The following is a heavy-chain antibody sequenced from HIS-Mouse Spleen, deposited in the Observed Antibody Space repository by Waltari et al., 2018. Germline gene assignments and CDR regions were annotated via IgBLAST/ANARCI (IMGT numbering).Heavy chain of an antibody. J-gene: IGHJ4*02. Sequence: QVQLVQSGAEVKKPGASVKVSCKASGYTFTSYGISWVRQAPGQGLEWMGWISAYNGNTNYAQKLQGRVTMTTDTSTSTAYMELRSLRAEDMALYYCAKGPSSSWYGNYFDYWGQGTLVTVSS. V-gene: IGHV1-18*03. D-gene: IGHD6-13*01. CDR1: GYTFTSYG. CDR2: ISAYNGNT. CDR3: AKGPSSSWYGNYFDY.